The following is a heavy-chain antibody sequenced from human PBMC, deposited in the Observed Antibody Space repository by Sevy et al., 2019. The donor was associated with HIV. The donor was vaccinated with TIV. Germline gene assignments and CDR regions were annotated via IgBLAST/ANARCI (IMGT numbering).Heavy chain of an antibody. CDR2: LSFGCGQI. V-gene: IGHV3-23*01. D-gene: IGHD2-8*01. CDR1: GFTFSKYS. CDR3: AREGCTKPHDY. J-gene: IGHJ4*02. Sequence: GGSLRLSCAASGFTFSKYSMSWVRQPPGKGLEWVSTLSFGCGQINYADSVKGRFTISRDNSKSSVYLQMNNLRPEDTAVYYCAREGCTKPHDYWGQGIPVTVSS.